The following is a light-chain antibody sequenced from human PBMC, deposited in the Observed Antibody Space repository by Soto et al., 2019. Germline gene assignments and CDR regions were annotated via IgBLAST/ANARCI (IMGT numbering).Light chain of an antibody. Sequence: QSVLAQPASVSGSPGQSITISCTGTISDVSGYNFVSWYQQYPGEAPKLMIYDVSNRPSGVSNRFSGSKSGNTASLTISGLQAEDEADYYCSSYTSSNTYVXGTGTKVTVL. V-gene: IGLV2-14*03. CDR3: SSYTSSNTYV. J-gene: IGLJ1*01. CDR1: ISDVSGYNF. CDR2: DVS.